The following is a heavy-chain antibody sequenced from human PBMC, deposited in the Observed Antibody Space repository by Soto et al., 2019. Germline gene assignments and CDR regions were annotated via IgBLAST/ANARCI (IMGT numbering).Heavy chain of an antibody. CDR1: GFTFSNYA. V-gene: IGHV3-23*01. J-gene: IGHJ4*02. D-gene: IGHD1-26*01. Sequence: EVQLLESGGGLVQPGGSLRLSCAASGFTFSNYAMTWVRQAPGKGLEWVAATGGAGGTTFYADSVKGRFTISRDNYKNTLYLQMSSLRAEDTAIYYCAKAPPTWRSGNYVIDYWGQGTLVTVSP. CDR2: TGGAGGTT. CDR3: AKAPPTWRSGNYVIDY.